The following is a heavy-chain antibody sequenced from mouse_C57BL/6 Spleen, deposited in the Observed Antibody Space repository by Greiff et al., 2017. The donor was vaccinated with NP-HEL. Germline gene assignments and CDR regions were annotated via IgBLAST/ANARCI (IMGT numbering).Heavy chain of an antibody. V-gene: IGHV1-64*01. CDR3: AVVSYYSNPYYFDY. Sequence: QVQLQQPGAELVKPGASVKLSCKASGYTFTSYWMHWVKQRPGQGLEWIGMIHPNSGSTNYNEKFKSKATLTVDKSSSTAYMQLSSLTSEDSAVYYCAVVSYYSNPYYFDYWGQGTTLTVSS. CDR2: IHPNSGST. J-gene: IGHJ2*01. CDR1: GYTFTSYW. D-gene: IGHD2-5*01.